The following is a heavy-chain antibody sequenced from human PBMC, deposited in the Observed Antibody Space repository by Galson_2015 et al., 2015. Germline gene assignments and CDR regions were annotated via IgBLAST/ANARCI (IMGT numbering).Heavy chain of an antibody. V-gene: IGHV3-23*01. CDR1: GFTFSSYA. D-gene: IGHD4-11*01. J-gene: IGHJ4*02. CDR3: AKGIRATVTTIDY. Sequence: SLRLSCAASGFTFSSYAMSWVRQAPGKGLECVSAISSSDSSTYYADSVKGRFTISRDNSKNALYLQMNSLRAEDTAVYYCAKGIRATVTTIDYWGQGTLVTVYS. CDR2: ISSSDSST.